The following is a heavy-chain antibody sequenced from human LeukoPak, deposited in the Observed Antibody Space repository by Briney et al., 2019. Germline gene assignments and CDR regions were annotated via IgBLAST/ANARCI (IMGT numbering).Heavy chain of an antibody. J-gene: IGHJ5*02. CDR3: ARQYQSWFDP. V-gene: IGHV3-30*04. Sequence: GGSLRLSCTASGFTLSSYARHWVRQAPGKGLERVAVISYDGSNKYYADSVKGRFTIPIDNTKNTLYLQMNSLRAEDTAVYYCARQYQSWFDPRGQGTLVTVSS. CDR1: GFTLSSYA. D-gene: IGHD2-2*01. CDR2: ISYDGSNK.